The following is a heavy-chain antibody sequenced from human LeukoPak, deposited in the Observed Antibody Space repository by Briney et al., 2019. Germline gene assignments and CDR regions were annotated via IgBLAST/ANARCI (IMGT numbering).Heavy chain of an antibody. CDR2: ISPSGSST. J-gene: IGHJ4*02. CDR1: GFTFSSYT. CDR3: VRDALGESGAGGY. Sequence: GGSLRLSCAASGFTFSSYTMNWVRQAPGKGLEWIASISPSGSSTFHADSVKGRFIISRDNARNSVSLQMGSLRAEDTAMYFCVRDALGESGAGGYWGQGTLVTVSS. D-gene: IGHD3-10*01. V-gene: IGHV3-21*01.